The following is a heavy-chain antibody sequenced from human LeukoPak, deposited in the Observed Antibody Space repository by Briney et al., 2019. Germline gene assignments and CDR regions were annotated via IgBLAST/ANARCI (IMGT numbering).Heavy chain of an antibody. Sequence: ASVKVSCKASGYTFTSYDINWVRQATGRGLEWMGWMNPNSGNTGYAQKFQGRVTITRNTSISTAYMELSSLRSEDTAVYYCASSMGATGDDAFDIWGQGTMVTVSS. CDR2: MNPNSGNT. CDR1: GYTFTSYD. J-gene: IGHJ3*02. D-gene: IGHD1-26*01. V-gene: IGHV1-8*03. CDR3: ASSMGATGDDAFDI.